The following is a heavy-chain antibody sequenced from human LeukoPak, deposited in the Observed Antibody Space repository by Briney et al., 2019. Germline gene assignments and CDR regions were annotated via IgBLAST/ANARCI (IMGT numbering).Heavy chain of an antibody. V-gene: IGHV3-21*01. Sequence: GGSLRLSCAASGLTFSSYSMNWVRQAPVKGLEWVSSISSSSNYIYYADSVKGRFTISRDNAKNSLYLQMNSLRAEDTAVYYCARVPHAMVRGVIITEFYFDYWGQGTLVTVSS. J-gene: IGHJ4*02. CDR1: GLTFSSYS. CDR2: ISSSSNYI. D-gene: IGHD3-10*01. CDR3: ARVPHAMVRGVIITEFYFDY.